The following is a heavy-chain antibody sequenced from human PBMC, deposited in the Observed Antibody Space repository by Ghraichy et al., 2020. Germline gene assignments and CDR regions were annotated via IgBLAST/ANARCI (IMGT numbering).Heavy chain of an antibody. CDR2: IRNTV. CDR3: ACFISGTPY. J-gene: IGHJ4*02. V-gene: IGHV3-72*01. Sequence: GGSLRLSCEGSGFTPSDHHMDWVRQAPGKGLEWVGRIRNTVEYAASVKDRFTISRDDSKSSLYLQWNSLKSEDTAVYYCACFISGTPYWGQGTLVTVSS. CDR1: GFTPSDHH. D-gene: IGHD1-7*01.